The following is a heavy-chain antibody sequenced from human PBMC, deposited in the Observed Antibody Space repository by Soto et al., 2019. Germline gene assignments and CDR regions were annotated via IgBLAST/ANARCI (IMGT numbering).Heavy chain of an antibody. CDR3: ARDRVLLGRWFDP. J-gene: IGHJ5*02. CDR2: INHSGST. D-gene: IGHD3-10*01. Sequence: PSETLSLTCAVYGGSFSGYYWSWIRQPPGKGLEWIGEINHSGSTNYNPSLKSRVTISVDTSKNQFSLKLSSVTAADTAVYYCARDRVLLGRWFDPWGQGTLVTVSS. V-gene: IGHV4-34*01. CDR1: GGSFSGYY.